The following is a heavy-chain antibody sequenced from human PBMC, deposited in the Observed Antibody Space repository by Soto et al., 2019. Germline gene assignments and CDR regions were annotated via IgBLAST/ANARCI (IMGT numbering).Heavy chain of an antibody. Sequence: GGSLRLSCAASGFTFTRYSMNWVRQAPGKGLEWVSSISSTTNYIYYGDSMKGRFTISRDNTKNSLYLEMNSLRAEDTAVYYCARESEDLTSNFDYWGQGTLVTVSS. CDR3: ARESEDLTSNFDY. J-gene: IGHJ4*02. CDR2: ISSTTNYI. CDR1: GFTFTRYS. V-gene: IGHV3-21*06.